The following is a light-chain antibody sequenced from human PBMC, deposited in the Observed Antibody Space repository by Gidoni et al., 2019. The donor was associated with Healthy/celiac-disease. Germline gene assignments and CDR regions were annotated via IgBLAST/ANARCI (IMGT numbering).Light chain of an antibody. V-gene: IGLV1-40*01. CDR3: QSYDSRRGVV. J-gene: IGLJ2*01. CDR2: GNS. Sequence: QSVLTQPPSVSGAPGQRVTISCTGSSSNIGAGYDVHWYQQLPGTAPKLLLYGNSNRPSGVPDRFSGSKSGTSASLAIPGLQAGDGADYYCQSYDSRRGVVFGGGTKLTVL. CDR1: SSNIGAGYD.